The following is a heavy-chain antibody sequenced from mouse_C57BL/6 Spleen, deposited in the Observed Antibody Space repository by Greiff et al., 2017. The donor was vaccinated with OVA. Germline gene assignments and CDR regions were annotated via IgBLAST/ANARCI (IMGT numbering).Heavy chain of an antibody. J-gene: IGHJ3*01. CDR1: GYTFTDYY. CDR2: IYPGSGNT. Sequence: VKLQESGAELVRPGASVKLSCKASGYTFTDYYINWVKQRPGQGLEWIARIYPGSGNTYYNEKFKGKATLTAEKSSSTAYMQLSSLTSEDSAVYFCATSNWDVAYWGQGTLVTVSA. V-gene: IGHV1-76*01. D-gene: IGHD4-1*01. CDR3: ATSNWDVAY.